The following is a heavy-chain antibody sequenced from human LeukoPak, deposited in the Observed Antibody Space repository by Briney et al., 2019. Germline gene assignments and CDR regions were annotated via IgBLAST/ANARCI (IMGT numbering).Heavy chain of an antibody. CDR3: AKLKSGYSSPHDY. V-gene: IGHV3-23*01. Sequence: ASVKVSCKASGGTFSSYAMSWVRQAPGKGLEWVSAISGSGGSTYYADSVKGRFTISRDNSKNTLYLQMNSLRAEDTAVYYCAKLKSGYSSPHDYWGQGTLVTVSS. J-gene: IGHJ4*02. D-gene: IGHD6-19*01. CDR2: ISGSGGST. CDR1: GGTFSSYA.